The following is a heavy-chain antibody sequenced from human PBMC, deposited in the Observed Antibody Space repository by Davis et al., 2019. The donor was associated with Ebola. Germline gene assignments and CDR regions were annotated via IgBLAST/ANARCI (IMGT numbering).Heavy chain of an antibody. Sequence: GESLKISCAASGFSFNNYPFHWVRQAPGKGLEWVAVISYDGTIQDYTDSVKGRFTISRDNSKNMLYLQMDSLRIEDTAQYFCAGDPNWESGSWGQGTPVSVSS. V-gene: IGHV3-30-3*01. CDR2: ISYDGTIQ. J-gene: IGHJ5*02. CDR1: GFSFNNYP. D-gene: IGHD1-1*01. CDR3: AGDPNWESGS.